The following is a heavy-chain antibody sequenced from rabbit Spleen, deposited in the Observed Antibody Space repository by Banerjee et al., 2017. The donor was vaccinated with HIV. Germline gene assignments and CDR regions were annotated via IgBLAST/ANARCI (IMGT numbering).Heavy chain of an antibody. CDR2: IDGGSSGST. Sequence: QEQLVESGGGLVQPEGSLTLTCKASGFDLSSAYDMCWVRQAPGKGLEWIACIDGGSSGSTWYASWAKGRFTISKTSSTTVTLQMTSLTAADTATYFCARDPDSGVYDYFDLWGPGTLVTVS. V-gene: IGHV1S45*01. D-gene: IGHD1-1*01. CDR1: GFDLSSAYD. J-gene: IGHJ4*01. CDR3: ARDPDSGVYDYFDL.